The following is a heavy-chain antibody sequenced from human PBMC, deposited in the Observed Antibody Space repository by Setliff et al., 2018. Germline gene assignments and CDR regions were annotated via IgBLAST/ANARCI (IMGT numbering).Heavy chain of an antibody. CDR3: AREQWLDPPGYYYMDV. Sequence: TSETLSLTCTVSGGSIGSYYWSWIRQPAGKGLEWIGHIYIGGSANYNPSLKSRVTMSIDTSKNQFSPKLNSVTAADMAVYYCAREQWLDPPGYYYMDVWAKGTTVTVSS. J-gene: IGHJ6*03. CDR2: IYIGGSA. D-gene: IGHD6-19*01. V-gene: IGHV4-4*07. CDR1: GGSIGSYY.